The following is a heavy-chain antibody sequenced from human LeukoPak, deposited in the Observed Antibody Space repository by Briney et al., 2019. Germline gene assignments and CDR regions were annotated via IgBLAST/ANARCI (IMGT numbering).Heavy chain of an antibody. V-gene: IGHV4-39*01. CDR3: ARHYSFDAFDI. D-gene: IGHD2-21*01. J-gene: IGHJ3*02. CDR2: IYYSGST. Sequence: SETLSLTCSVSNGSISSNNYYWDWIRQPPGKGLEWIGSIYYSGSTYYNPSLKSRVTISVDTSENQFSLKLTSVTAADTAVYYCARHYSFDAFDIWGQGTLVTVSS. CDR1: NGSISSNNYY.